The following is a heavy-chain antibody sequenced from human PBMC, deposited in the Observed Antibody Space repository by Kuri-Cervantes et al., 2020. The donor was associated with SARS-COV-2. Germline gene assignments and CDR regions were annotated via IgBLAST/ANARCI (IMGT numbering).Heavy chain of an antibody. CDR3: ARDHQYYDFLSGYFGTEGNYYYYYMDV. Sequence: GESLKISCAASGFTFSSYAMHWVRQAPGKGLEWVAVISYDGSNKYYADSVKGRFTISRDNSKNTLYLQMNSLRAEDTAVYYCARDHQYYDFLSGYFGTEGNYYYYYMDVWGKGTTVTVSS. J-gene: IGHJ6*03. D-gene: IGHD3-3*01. CDR1: GFTFSSYA. V-gene: IGHV3-30-3*01. CDR2: ISYDGSNK.